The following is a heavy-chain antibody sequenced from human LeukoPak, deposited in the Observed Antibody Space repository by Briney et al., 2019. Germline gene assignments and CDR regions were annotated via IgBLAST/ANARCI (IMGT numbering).Heavy chain of an antibody. CDR3: ARRYSGSYFFDY. D-gene: IGHD1-26*01. V-gene: IGHV1-69*05. CDR1: GGTFSSCA. CDR2: IIPIFGTA. J-gene: IGHJ4*02. Sequence: ASVKVSCKASGGTFSSCAISWVRQAPGQGLEWMGGIIPIFGTANYAQKFQGRVTITTDESTSTAYMELSSLRSEDTAVYYCARRYSGSYFFDYWGQGTLVTVSS.